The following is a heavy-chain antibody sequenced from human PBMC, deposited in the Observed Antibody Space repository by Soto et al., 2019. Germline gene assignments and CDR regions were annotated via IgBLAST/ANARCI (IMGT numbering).Heavy chain of an antibody. CDR2: ISGYNGKT. CDR3: AREREVATITGTYMDV. D-gene: IGHD5-12*01. V-gene: IGHV1-18*01. CDR1: GYTFTSHG. Sequence: GASVKVSCKASGYTFTSHGISWVRQAPGQGLEWMGWISGYNGKTNYAQKVQGRVTMTTDTSTRTAYMELRSLRSDDTAVYYCAREREVATITGTYMDVWGKGTTVTGSS. J-gene: IGHJ6*04.